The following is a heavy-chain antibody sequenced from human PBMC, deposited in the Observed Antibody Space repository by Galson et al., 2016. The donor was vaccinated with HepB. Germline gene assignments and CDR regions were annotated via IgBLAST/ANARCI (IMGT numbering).Heavy chain of an antibody. CDR1: GYTFTSYY. CDR3: ARALGSNSDWYFDL. V-gene: IGHV1-46*01. CDR2: INPSGGST. D-gene: IGHD4-23*01. Sequence: SVKVSCKASGYTFTSYYMHWVRQAPGQGLEWMGIINPSGGSTSYAQKFQGRVTLTRGTPASIVYMELMSLRSDDTAIYYCARALGSNSDWYFDLWGRGTLVSVPS. J-gene: IGHJ2*01.